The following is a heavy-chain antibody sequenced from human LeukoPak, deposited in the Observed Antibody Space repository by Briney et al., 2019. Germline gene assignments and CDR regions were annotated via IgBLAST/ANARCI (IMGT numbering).Heavy chain of an antibody. CDR3: ARGPMATKMGDAFDI. J-gene: IGHJ3*02. CDR2: IYYSGST. V-gene: IGHV4-59*01. CDR1: DGSIINYY. D-gene: IGHD5-24*01. Sequence: SETLSLTCNDSDGSIINYYWSWIRQPPGKGLEWIGYIYYSGSTNYNPSLKSRVTISVDTSKNQFSLKLSSVTAADTAVYYCARGPMATKMGDAFDIWGQGTMVTVSS.